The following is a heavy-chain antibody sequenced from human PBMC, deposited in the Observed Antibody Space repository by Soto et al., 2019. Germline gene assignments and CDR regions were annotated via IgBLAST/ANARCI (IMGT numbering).Heavy chain of an antibody. Sequence: ASVKVSCKASGYTFTSYGISWVRQAPGQGLEWMGWISAYNGNTNYAQKLQGRVTMTTNTSTSTAYMKLRSLRSDDTAVYYCASWARVTYYYDSSGYYHAFDIWGQGTMVTVSS. CDR3: ASWARVTYYYDSSGYYHAFDI. D-gene: IGHD3-22*01. J-gene: IGHJ3*02. V-gene: IGHV1-18*01. CDR1: GYTFTSYG. CDR2: ISAYNGNT.